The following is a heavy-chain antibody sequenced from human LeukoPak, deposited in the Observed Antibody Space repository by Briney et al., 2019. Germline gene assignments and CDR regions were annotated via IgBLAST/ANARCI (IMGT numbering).Heavy chain of an antibody. CDR1: GFTFDDYA. CDR3: ARVGTTGTTDAFDI. CDR2: ISWNSGSI. J-gene: IGHJ3*02. Sequence: GGSLRLSCAASGFTFDDYAMHWVRQAPGKGLEWVSGISWNSGSIGYADSVKGRFTISRDNAKNSLYLQVNSLRAEDTAVYYCARVGTTGTTDAFDIWGQGTMVTVSS. D-gene: IGHD1-1*01. V-gene: IGHV3-9*01.